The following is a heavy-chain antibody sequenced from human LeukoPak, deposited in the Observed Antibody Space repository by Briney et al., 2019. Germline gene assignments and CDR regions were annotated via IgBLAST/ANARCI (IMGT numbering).Heavy chain of an antibody. J-gene: IGHJ4*02. CDR1: GGTFSSYA. V-gene: IGHV1-18*01. D-gene: IGHD6-13*01. Sequence: ASVKVSCKASGGTFSSYAISWVRQAPGQGLEWMGWISAYNGNTNYAQKLQGRVTMTTDTSTSTAYMELRSLRSDDTAVYYCARIGAPYSSSWTTDYWGQGTLVTVSS. CDR2: ISAYNGNT. CDR3: ARIGAPYSSSWTTDY.